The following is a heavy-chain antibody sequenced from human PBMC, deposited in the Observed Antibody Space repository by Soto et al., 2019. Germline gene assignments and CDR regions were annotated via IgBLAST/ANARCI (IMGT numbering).Heavy chain of an antibody. CDR3: TRDLSPPSSCGGDCYGMDV. Sequence: GGSLRLSCTASGFTFSDYAMSWVRQAPGKGLEWVGFIRSNAYGGTAEYAASVKGRFAISRDDSKSIAYLQMNSLKSDDTALYYCTRDLSPPSSCGGDCYGMDVWGQGTTVTVSS. V-gene: IGHV3-49*04. CDR2: IRSNAYGGTA. CDR1: GFTFSDYA. D-gene: IGHD2-21*01. J-gene: IGHJ6*02.